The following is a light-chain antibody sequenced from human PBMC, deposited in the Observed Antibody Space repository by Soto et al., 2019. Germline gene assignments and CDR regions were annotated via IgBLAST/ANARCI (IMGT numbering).Light chain of an antibody. Sequence: EIVLTQSPGTLSLSPGDRATLSCRASQSISSSYLAWYQQKPGQPPRLLIYEGSSRATGIPDRFSGSGSGTDFTLTISRLEPEDFAVYFCQHYANFLWTFGQGTKVEIK. CDR3: QHYANFLWT. V-gene: IGKV3-20*01. CDR2: EGS. J-gene: IGKJ1*01. CDR1: QSISSSY.